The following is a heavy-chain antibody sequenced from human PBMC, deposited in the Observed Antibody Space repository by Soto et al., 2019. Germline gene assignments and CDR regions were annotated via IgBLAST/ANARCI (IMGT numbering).Heavy chain of an antibody. D-gene: IGHD5-12*01. CDR1: GYTFTWYT. J-gene: IGHJ4*02. CDR3: ARGPSSGCFDS. Sequence: QVQLVQSGAEVKKPGASVKVSCKASGYTFTWYTMHRMRQAPGQRLEWMGWINPANGATMYSQKFLGRVSITRDTSASTAYMELSSLRSEDTAVYYCARGPSSGCFDSWGQGTLVTVSS. CDR2: INPANGAT. V-gene: IGHV1-3*01.